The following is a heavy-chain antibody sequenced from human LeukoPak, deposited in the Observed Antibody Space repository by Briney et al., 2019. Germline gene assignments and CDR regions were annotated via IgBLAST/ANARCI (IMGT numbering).Heavy chain of an antibody. D-gene: IGHD3-10*01. CDR1: GGSFSGYY. Sequence: SETLSLTCAVYGGSFSGYYWSWIRQPPGKGLEWIGEINHSGSTNYNPSLKSRVTISVDTSKNQFSLKLSSVTAADTAVYYCARVFRPLWFGGNWFDPWGQGTLVTVSS. J-gene: IGHJ5*02. V-gene: IGHV4-34*01. CDR3: ARVFRPLWFGGNWFDP. CDR2: INHSGST.